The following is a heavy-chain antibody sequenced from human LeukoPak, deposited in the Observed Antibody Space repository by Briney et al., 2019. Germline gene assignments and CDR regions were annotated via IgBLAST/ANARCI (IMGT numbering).Heavy chain of an antibody. CDR2: INPNSGGT. J-gene: IGHJ4*01. CDR3: ARSGAYGSGSYFSY. V-gene: IGHV1-2*02. Sequence: ASVKVSCKASGYTFTGYYMHWVRQAPGQGLDWMGWINPNSGGTNYAQKFQGRVTMTRDTSISTAYMELGSLRSDDTAVYYCARSGAYGSGSYFSYWGHGTLVTVSS. CDR1: GYTFTGYY. D-gene: IGHD3-10*01.